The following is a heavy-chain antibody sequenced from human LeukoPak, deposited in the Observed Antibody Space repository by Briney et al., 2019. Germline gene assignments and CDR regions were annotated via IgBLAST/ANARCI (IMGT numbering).Heavy chain of an antibody. J-gene: IGHJ4*02. CDR1: GGSFSSSS. Sequence: SVNVSCKASGGSFSSSSIGWVRQAPGQGLEWMGRNIPVFGTPSYAQSFQGRVTITADDSTKTAYMELHSLRSGDTAIYYCAREDYDDSVYSPLDFWGQGTLVTVSS. V-gene: IGHV1-69*13. D-gene: IGHD5/OR15-5a*01. CDR3: AREDYDDSVYSPLDF. CDR2: NIPVFGTP.